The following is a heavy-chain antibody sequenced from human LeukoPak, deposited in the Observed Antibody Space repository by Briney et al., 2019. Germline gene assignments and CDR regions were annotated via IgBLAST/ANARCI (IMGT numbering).Heavy chain of an antibody. CDR2: ISSSGSTI. Sequence: GGSLRLSCAASGFTFSSYEMNWVRQAPGKGLEWVSYISSSGSTIYYADSVKGRFTISRDNSKNTLYLQMNSLRAEDTAVYYCAKDVTLIVVEGFDYWGQGTLVTVSS. D-gene: IGHD3-22*01. J-gene: IGHJ4*02. CDR3: AKDVTLIVVEGFDY. CDR1: GFTFSSYE. V-gene: IGHV3-48*03.